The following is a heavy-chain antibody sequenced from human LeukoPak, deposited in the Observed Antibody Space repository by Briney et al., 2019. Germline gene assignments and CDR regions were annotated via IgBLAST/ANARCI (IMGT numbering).Heavy chain of an antibody. CDR2: INPNSGGT. J-gene: IGHJ4*02. D-gene: IGHD5-18*01. CDR3: ARTTWIQLWPPERYYFDY. Sequence: GASVKVSCKASGYTFTGYYMHWVRQAPGQGLEWMGWINPNSGGTNFAQKFQGRVTMTRDTSISTAYMELGRLRSDDTAVYYCARTTWIQLWPPERYYFDYWGQGTLVTVSS. CDR1: GYTFTGYY. V-gene: IGHV1-2*02.